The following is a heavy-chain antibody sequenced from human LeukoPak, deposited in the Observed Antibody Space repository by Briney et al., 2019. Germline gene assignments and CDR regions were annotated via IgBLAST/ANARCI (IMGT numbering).Heavy chain of an antibody. V-gene: IGHV3-23*01. CDR3: ARDPRTYSGSYQNDAFDI. J-gene: IGHJ3*02. CDR2: ISGSGSST. CDR1: GFTFSSYG. Sequence: PGGSLRLSCAASGFTFSSYGMSWVRQAPGKGLEWVSAISGSGSSTYYAASVKGRFTISRDNSKNTLYLQMNSLRAEDTAVYYCARDPRTYSGSYQNDAFDIWGQGTMVTVSS. D-gene: IGHD1-26*01.